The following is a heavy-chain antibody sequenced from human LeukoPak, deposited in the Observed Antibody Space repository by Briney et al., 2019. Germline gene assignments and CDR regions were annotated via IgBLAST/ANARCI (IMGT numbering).Heavy chain of an antibody. CDR1: GGSFSGYY. J-gene: IGHJ4*02. V-gene: IGHV4-59*08. CDR2: IYYSGST. Sequence: SETLSLTCAVYGGSFSGYYWSWIRQPPGKGLEWIGYIYYSGSTNYNPSLKSRVTISVDTSKNQFSLKLSSVTAADTAVYYCARLSSGYFDYWGQGTLVTVSS. D-gene: IGHD3-10*01. CDR3: ARLSSGYFDY.